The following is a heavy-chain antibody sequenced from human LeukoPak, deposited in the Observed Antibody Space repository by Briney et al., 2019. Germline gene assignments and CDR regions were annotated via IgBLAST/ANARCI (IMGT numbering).Heavy chain of an antibody. CDR1: GGSISSYY. Sequence: SETLSLTCTVSGGSISSYYWSWIRQPPGKGLEWSGYIYYSGSTNYNPSLKSRVTISVDTSKNQFSLKLSSVTAADTAVYYCAREGYDSSGYYYNYWGQGTLVTVSS. D-gene: IGHD3-22*01. J-gene: IGHJ4*02. CDR2: IYYSGST. V-gene: IGHV4-59*01. CDR3: AREGYDSSGYYYNY.